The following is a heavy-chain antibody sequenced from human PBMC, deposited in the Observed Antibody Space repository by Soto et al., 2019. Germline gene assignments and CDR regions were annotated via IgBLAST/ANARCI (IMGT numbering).Heavy chain of an antibody. Sequence: QVQLVQAGAEVKKPGSSVKVSCKASGGTFSSSAISWVRQAPGQGLEWMGAIIPVFGTAHYAQKFQGRVTITADKPTRTASTEPSRLRSEDTAVYYCPRYRPARGKEVWGQGTTVTVSS. V-gene: IGHV1-69*06. D-gene: IGHD2-2*01. CDR1: GGTFSSSA. CDR2: IIPVFGTA. CDR3: PRYRPARGKEV. J-gene: IGHJ6*02.